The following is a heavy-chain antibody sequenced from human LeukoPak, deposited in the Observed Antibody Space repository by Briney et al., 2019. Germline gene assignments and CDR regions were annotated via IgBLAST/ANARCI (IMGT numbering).Heavy chain of an antibody. CDR3: ARDLWFGEYNWFDP. CDR1: GYSISSGYY. V-gene: IGHV4-38-2*02. J-gene: IGHJ5*02. Sequence: SETLSLTCTVSGYSISSGYYWGWIRQPPGKGLEWIGSIYHSGSTYYNPSLKSRVTISVDTPKNQFSLKLSSVTAADTAVYYCARDLWFGEYNWFDPWGQGTLVTVSS. CDR2: IYHSGST. D-gene: IGHD3-10*01.